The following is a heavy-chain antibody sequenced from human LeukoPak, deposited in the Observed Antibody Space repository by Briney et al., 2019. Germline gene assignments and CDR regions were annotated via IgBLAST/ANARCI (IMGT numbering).Heavy chain of an antibody. CDR1: GGSTSSYY. J-gene: IGHJ6*02. CDR3: ARDRVRPPYGSGSYYYGMDV. V-gene: IGHV4-4*07. CDR2: IYTSGST. Sequence: SETLSLTCTVSGGSTSSYYWSWIRQPAGKGLEWIGRIYTSGSTNYNPSLKSRVTMSVDTSKNQFSLKLSSVTAADTAVYYCARDRVRPPYGSGSYYYGMDVWGQGTTVTVSS. D-gene: IGHD3-10*01.